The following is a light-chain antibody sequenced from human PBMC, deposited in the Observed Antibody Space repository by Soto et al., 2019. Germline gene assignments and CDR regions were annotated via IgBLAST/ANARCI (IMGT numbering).Light chain of an antibody. CDR3: QQRSNWPPWT. J-gene: IGKJ1*01. CDR1: QSVGSSY. CDR2: GAS. V-gene: IGKV3D-20*02. Sequence: EIVLTQSPGTLSLSPGERATLSCRASQSVGSSYLAWYQRKPGQAPRLLIYGASSRATGIPDRFSGSGSGTDFALTISRLEPEDFAVYYCQQRSNWPPWTFGQGTKVEIK.